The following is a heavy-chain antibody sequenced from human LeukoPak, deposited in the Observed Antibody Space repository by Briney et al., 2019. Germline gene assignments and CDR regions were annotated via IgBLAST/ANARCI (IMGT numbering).Heavy chain of an antibody. J-gene: IGHJ6*03. V-gene: IGHV1-46*01. Sequence: ASVKVSCKASGYTFTSYYMHWVRQAPGQGLEWMGIINPSGGSTSYAQKFQGRVTMTRDTSTSTVYMELSSLRAEDTAVYYCAKVVADLYGSGSLGYMDVWGKGTTVTISS. CDR3: AKVVADLYGSGSLGYMDV. D-gene: IGHD3-10*01. CDR1: GYTFTSYY. CDR2: INPSGGST.